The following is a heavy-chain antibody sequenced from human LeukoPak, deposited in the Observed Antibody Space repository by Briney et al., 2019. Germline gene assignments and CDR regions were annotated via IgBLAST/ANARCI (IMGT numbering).Heavy chain of an antibody. CDR3: ARGLRYYYDSDSADY. CDR2: MNPNSGNT. D-gene: IGHD3-22*01. Sequence: ASVKVSCKASGYTFTSYDINWVRQATGQGLEWMGWMNPNSGNTGYAQKFQGRVTITRNTSISTAYMELGSLRSEDTAVYYCARGLRYYYDSDSADYWGQGTLVTVSS. J-gene: IGHJ4*02. V-gene: IGHV1-8*03. CDR1: GYTFTSYD.